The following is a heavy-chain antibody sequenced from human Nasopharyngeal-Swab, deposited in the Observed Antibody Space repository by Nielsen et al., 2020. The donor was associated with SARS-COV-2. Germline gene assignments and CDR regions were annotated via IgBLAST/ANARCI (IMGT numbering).Heavy chain of an antibody. D-gene: IGHD3-3*01. CDR3: AKGLYDCWSGRAYMDV. Sequence: LSLTCAASGFTFSSYGMHWVRQAPGKGLEWVAVISYDGSNKYYADSVKGRFTISRDNSKNTLYLQMNSLRAEDTAVYYCAKGLYDCWSGRAYMDVWGKGTTVTVSS. CDR2: ISYDGSNK. V-gene: IGHV3-30*18. J-gene: IGHJ6*03. CDR1: GFTFSSYG.